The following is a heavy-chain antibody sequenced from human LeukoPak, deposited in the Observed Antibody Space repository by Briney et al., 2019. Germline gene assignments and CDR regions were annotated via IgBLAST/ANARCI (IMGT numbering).Heavy chain of an antibody. D-gene: IGHD5-24*01. V-gene: IGHV4-39*07. CDR3: ARHRSGWLQSSFDY. CDR1: GASISGSSYY. CDR2: MSYSGRT. J-gene: IGHJ4*02. Sequence: SETLSLTCTVSGASISGSSYYWGWIRQPPGKGLEWIGSMSYSGRTYYNPSLKTRVTVSLDTSKNQFSLNLISVTAADTAVYYCARHRSGWLQSSFDYWGQGTLVTVSS.